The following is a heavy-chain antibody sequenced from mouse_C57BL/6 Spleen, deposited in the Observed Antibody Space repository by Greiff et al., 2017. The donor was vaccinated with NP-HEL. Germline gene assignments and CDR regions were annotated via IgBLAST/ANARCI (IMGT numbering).Heavy chain of an antibody. V-gene: IGHV1-80*01. CDR2: SYPGDGDT. J-gene: IGHJ2*01. CDR3: ASYYGSSPYFDY. Sequence: QVQLQQSGAELVKPGASGKISCKASGYAFSSYWMNWVKQRPGKGLEWIGQSYPGDGDTNYNGKFKGKATLTADKSSSTAYMQLSSLTSEDSAVYFCASYYGSSPYFDYWGQGTTLTVSS. CDR1: GYAFSSYW. D-gene: IGHD1-1*01.